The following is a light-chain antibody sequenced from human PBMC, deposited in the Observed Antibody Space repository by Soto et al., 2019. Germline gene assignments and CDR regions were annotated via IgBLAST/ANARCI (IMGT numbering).Light chain of an antibody. CDR2: EGS. CDR3: CSYAGSSTS. V-gene: IGLV2-23*01. Sequence: QSALTQAACVSGCPGQSITISCTGTSSDVGSYNLVSWYQQHPGKAPKLMIYEGSKRPSGVSNRFSGSKSGNTASLTISGLQAEDEADYYCCSYAGSSTSFGTGTKVTVL. J-gene: IGLJ1*01. CDR1: SSDVGSYNL.